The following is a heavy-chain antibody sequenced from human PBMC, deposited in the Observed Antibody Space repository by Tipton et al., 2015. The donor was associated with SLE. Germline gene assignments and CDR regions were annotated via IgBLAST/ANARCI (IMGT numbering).Heavy chain of an antibody. CDR1: SGSISSYY. J-gene: IGHJ5*02. Sequence: TLSLTCTVFSGSISSYYWGWIRQPPGKGLEWIGYIYYTGSTNYSPSLKSRVTISVDTSKNQFSLKVSSVTAADTAVYYCARLSSSWYKAFDPWGQGTLVTVSS. V-gene: IGHV4-59*08. D-gene: IGHD6-13*01. CDR3: ARLSSSWYKAFDP. CDR2: IYYTGST.